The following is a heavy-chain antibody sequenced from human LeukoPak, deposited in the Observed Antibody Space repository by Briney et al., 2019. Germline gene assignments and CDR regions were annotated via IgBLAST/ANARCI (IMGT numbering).Heavy chain of an antibody. CDR1: GYTLTGLS. CDR2: FDPEDGET. CDR3: ATDTPYSSSWYP. J-gene: IGHJ5*02. D-gene: IGHD6-13*01. V-gene: IGHV1-24*01. Sequence: ASVKVSCKVSGYTLTGLSMHWVRQAPGKGLEWMGGFDPEDGETIYAQKFQGRVTMTEDTSTDTAYMELSSLRSEDTAVYYCATDTPYSSSWYPWGQGTLVTVSS.